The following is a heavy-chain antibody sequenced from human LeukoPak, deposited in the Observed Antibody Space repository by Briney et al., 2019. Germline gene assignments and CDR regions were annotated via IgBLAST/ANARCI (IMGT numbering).Heavy chain of an antibody. V-gene: IGHV3-30*18. J-gene: IGHJ4*02. Sequence: GGSLTLSCAASGFTFSSYGMHWVRQAPGKGLEWVAVISYDGSNKYYADSLKGRFTISRDNSKNTLYLQMNSLRAADTATYFCVKDAPLPFDFWGQGALVIVSS. CDR2: ISYDGSNK. CDR1: GFTFSSYG. CDR3: VKDAPLPFDF.